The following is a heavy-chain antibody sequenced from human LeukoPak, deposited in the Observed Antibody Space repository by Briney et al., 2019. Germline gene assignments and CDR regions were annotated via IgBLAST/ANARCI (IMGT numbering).Heavy chain of an antibody. Sequence: GGSLRLSCAASGFTFSNAWMSWVRQAPGKGLEWVGHIRTKTDSGTADYAAPDKRRFPISRDDSTNTLYLQMSSLKTEDTAVVYGTQAVAGDYWGQGTLVTVSS. V-gene: IGHV3-15*01. CDR3: TQAVAGDY. J-gene: IGHJ4*02. CDR1: GFTFSNAW. D-gene: IGHD6-19*01. CDR2: IRTKTDSGTA.